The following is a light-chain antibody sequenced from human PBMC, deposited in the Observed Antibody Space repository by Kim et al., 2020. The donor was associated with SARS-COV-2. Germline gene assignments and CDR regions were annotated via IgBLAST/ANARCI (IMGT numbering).Light chain of an antibody. CDR3: SSWASTTSYV. CDR2: DVH. CDR1: SLDVGRYNY. J-gene: IGLJ1*01. Sequence: GHSLNISCSGTSLDVGRYNYVSWDQQHPGKAPKLMIYDVHNRPTGVSDRFSGSKSGNTASLTISGLQAEDEADYYCSSWASTTSYVFGTGTKVTVL. V-gene: IGLV2-14*03.